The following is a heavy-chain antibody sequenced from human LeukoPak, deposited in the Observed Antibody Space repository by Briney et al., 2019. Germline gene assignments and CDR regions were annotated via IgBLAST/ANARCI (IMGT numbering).Heavy chain of an antibody. CDR2: IYYSGTT. V-gene: IGHV4-4*08. CDR1: GGSVSSHY. Sequence: PSETLSLTCTVSGGSVSSHYWSWIRQPPGKGLEWIGYIYYSGTTNYNPSLKSRVTIGVDTSKNQFSLKLTAVTAADTAVYYCVREWRGGYYDSSGPNWFDPWGQGTLATVSS. CDR3: VREWRGGYYDSSGPNWFDP. D-gene: IGHD3-22*01. J-gene: IGHJ5*02.